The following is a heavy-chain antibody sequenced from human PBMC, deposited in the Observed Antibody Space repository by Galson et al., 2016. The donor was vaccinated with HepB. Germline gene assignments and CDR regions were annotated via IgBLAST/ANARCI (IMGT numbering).Heavy chain of an antibody. CDR3: ARQYGEYDWFDP. CDR1: GGSISRSSFF. J-gene: IGHJ5*02. V-gene: IGHV4-39*01. D-gene: IGHD4-17*01. CDR2: IYYSGST. Sequence: SETLSLTCTVSGGSISRSSFFWGWIRQPPGKGLEWIGTIYYSGSTYYNPSLNSRVTISVDTSKNQFSLKLSSVTAADTAVYYCARQYGEYDWFDPWRQGTLVTVSS.